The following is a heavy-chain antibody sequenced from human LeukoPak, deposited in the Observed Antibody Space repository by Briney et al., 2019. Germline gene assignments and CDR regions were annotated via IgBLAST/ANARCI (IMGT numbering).Heavy chain of an antibody. J-gene: IGHJ4*02. CDR1: GFTFSSYA. CDR2: ISGSGDST. D-gene: IGHD6-19*01. Sequence: GSLRLSCAASGFTFSSYAMSWVRQAPGKGLEWVSGISGSGDSTYYADSVKGRFTISRDNSKNTLYLQMNSLRAEDTAVYYCAKMPVSYSSGWSTFDYWGQGNLVTVS. CDR3: AKMPVSYSSGWSTFDY. V-gene: IGHV3-23*01.